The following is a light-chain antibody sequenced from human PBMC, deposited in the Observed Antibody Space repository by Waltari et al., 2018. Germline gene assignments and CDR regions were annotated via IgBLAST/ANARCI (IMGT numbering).Light chain of an antibody. CDR3: QSADGTGWV. J-gene: IGLJ3*02. Sequence: YGLTQPHSISLSPGQTARITCSGDVLTTRFGYWYQQKTGQAPQLLIYKDNKRPSGIPERFSGSNSGAMVTLTITEVQADDEADYYCQSADGTGWVFGGGTRLTVL. V-gene: IGLV3-25*03. CDR1: VLTTRF. CDR2: KDN.